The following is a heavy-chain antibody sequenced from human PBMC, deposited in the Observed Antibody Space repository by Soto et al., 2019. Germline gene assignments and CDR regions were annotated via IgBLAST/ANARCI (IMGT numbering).Heavy chain of an antibody. D-gene: IGHD6-25*01. CDR3: ARDWGVYSSVQSDY. CDR1: GYTFTSYG. J-gene: IGHJ4*02. CDR2: ISAYNGNT. V-gene: IGHV1-18*01. Sequence: GASVKVSCKASGYTFTSYGISWVRQAPGQGLEWMGWISAYNGNTNYAQKLQGRVTMTTDTSTSTAYMELRSLRSDDTAVYYCARDWGVYSSVQSDYWGQGTLVTVSS.